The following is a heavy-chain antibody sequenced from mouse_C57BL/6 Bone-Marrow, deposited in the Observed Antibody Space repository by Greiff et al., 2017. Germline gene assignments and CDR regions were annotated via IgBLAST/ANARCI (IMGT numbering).Heavy chain of an antibody. CDR3: ARHRLTGGYFDY. D-gene: IGHD4-1*01. V-gene: IGHV5-15*01. CDR1: GFTFSDYG. CDR2: ISNLAYSI. J-gene: IGHJ2*01. Sequence: EVKVVESGGGLVQPGGSLKLSCAASGFTFSDYGMAWVRQAPRTGPEWVAFISNLAYSIYYADTVTGRFTISRENAKNTLYLEMSSLRSEDTAMYYCARHRLTGGYFDYWGQGTTLTVSS.